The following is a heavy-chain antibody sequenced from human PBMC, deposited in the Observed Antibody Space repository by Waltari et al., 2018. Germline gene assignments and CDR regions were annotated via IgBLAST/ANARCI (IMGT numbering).Heavy chain of an antibody. Sequence: QPPLRVSGTGVVTPSETLSLLRTVSGGPNSCCSYYWGCLPAPPGRGLVGIGSIFYRTSTYYNHSLKSRATISGDTSKNQSSRKQSSVTAADTAVYYCARRREMARQVHPGEVDYWGQGTLVTVSS. D-gene: IGHD3-16*01. V-gene: IGHV4-39*01. CDR3: ARRREMARQVHPGEVDY. CDR1: GGPNSCCSYY. J-gene: IGHJ4*02. CDR2: IFYRTST.